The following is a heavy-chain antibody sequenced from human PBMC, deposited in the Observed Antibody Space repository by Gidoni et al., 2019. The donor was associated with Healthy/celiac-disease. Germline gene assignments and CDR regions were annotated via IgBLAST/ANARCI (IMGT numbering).Heavy chain of an antibody. D-gene: IGHD3-10*01. CDR1: GFTFSSYA. Sequence: QGQLVESGGGVVQPGRSLRLSCAASGFTFSSYAMHWVRQAPGKGLEWVAVISYDGSNKYYADSVKGRFTISRDNSKNTLYLQMNSLRAEDTAVYYCAYSSGFGLDYWGQGTLVTVSS. J-gene: IGHJ4*02. CDR2: ISYDGSNK. V-gene: IGHV3-30-3*01. CDR3: AYSSGFGLDY.